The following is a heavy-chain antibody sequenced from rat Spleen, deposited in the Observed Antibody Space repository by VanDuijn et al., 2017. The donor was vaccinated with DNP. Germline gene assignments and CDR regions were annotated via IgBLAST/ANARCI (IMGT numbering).Heavy chain of an antibody. V-gene: IGHV5-20*01. CDR1: GFTFSAYY. CDR3: TTGRELGRFAY. J-gene: IGHJ3*01. CDR2: IGSPAYAP. D-gene: IGHD5-1*01. Sequence: EVQLVESGGGLVQPGRSLKLSCAASGFTFSAYYMAWVRQAPAKGLEWVAYIGSPAYAPYYTDSVKGRFTISRDNAKSSLYLQMDSLRSEDTATYYCTTGRELGRFAYWGQGTLVTVSS.